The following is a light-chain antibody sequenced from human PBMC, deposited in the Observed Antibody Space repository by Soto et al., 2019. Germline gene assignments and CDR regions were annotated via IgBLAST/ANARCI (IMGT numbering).Light chain of an antibody. CDR1: SSDVGGYNY. CDR2: EVS. V-gene: IGLV2-8*01. Sequence: QSALTQPPSASGSPGQSVTISCTGTSSDVGGYNYVSWYQQHPGKAPKLMIYEVSKRPSGVPDRFSGSKSGNTASLTVSGLQAEDEADYSCSSYTTSSTYVFGTGTKVTVL. J-gene: IGLJ1*01. CDR3: SSYTTSSTYV.